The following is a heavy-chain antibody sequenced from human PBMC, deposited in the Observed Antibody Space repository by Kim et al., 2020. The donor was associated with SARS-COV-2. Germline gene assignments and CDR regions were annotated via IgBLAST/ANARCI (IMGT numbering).Heavy chain of an antibody. V-gene: IGHV3-23*01. D-gene: IGHD3-10*01. J-gene: IGHJ5*02. CDR3: AKLGVVIRLLVDR. CDR1: GFTFVKFA. Sequence: GGSLRLSCVTSGFTFVKFAMAWVRQAPGKGPEWVSGVSPGGAPYYADSVKGRFTISRDSTQNMIYLQMSSLIVEDTAVFYCAKLGVVIRLLVDRWGQGT. CDR2: VSPGGAP.